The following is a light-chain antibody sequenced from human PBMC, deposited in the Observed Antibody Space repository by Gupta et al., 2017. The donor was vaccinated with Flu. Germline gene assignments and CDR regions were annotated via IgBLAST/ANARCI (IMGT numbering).Light chain of an antibody. CDR1: SSNIGSNT. CDR2: SNN. Sequence: QSVLSQLPSASGTPGRRVTISCSGSSSNIGSNTVNWYQQLPGTAPNLLIYSNNQRPSGVPDRFSGSKSGTSASLAISGLQSEDEADYYCAAWDDSLNGPVFGGGTKLTVL. J-gene: IGLJ3*02. V-gene: IGLV1-44*01. CDR3: AAWDDSLNGPV.